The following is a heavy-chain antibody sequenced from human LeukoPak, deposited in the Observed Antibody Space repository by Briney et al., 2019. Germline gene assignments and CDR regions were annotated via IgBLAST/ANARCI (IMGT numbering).Heavy chain of an antibody. V-gene: IGHV1-46*01. CDR3: ARDLRFGEWKVQV. CDR2: INPSGGST. CDR1: GYTFTSYY. D-gene: IGHD3-10*01. J-gene: IGHJ3*01. Sequence: ASVRVSCKASGYTFTSYYMHWVRQAPGQGLEWMGIINPSGGSTSYAQKFQGRVTMTRDTSTSTVYMELSSLRSEDTAVYYCARDLRFGEWKVQVWGQGTMVTVSS.